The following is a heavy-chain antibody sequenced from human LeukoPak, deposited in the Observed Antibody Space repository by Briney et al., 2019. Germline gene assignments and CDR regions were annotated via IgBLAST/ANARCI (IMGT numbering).Heavy chain of an antibody. CDR3: ARDFSGTYGGFGY. Sequence: ASVKVSCKASGYTFTSHHLHWGRQAPGQGLEWMGVINPSGNWTTYAQKFQFRLTVTGDTSTGTVYMELSSLRSEDTAMYSCARDFSGTYGGFGYWGQGTLVTVSS. CDR1: GYTFTSHH. CDR2: INPSGNWT. V-gene: IGHV1-46*01. J-gene: IGHJ4*02. D-gene: IGHD1-26*01.